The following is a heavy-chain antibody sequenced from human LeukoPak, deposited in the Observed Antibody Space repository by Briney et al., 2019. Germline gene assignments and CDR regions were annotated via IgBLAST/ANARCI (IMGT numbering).Heavy chain of an antibody. J-gene: IGHJ4*02. CDR3: AREVRGYSYGYFDY. CDR1: GGSISSGDYY. D-gene: IGHD5-18*01. V-gene: IGHV4-30-4*01. CDR2: IYYSGST. Sequence: SQTLSLTCTVSGGSISSGDYYWSWIRQPPGKGLGWIGHIYYSGSTYYNPSLKSRVTISVDTSKNQFSLKLSSVTAADTAVYYCAREVRGYSYGYFDYWGQGTLVTVSS.